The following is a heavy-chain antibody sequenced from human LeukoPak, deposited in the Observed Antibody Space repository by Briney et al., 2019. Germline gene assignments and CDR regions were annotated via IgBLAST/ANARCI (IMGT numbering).Heavy chain of an antibody. CDR2: ISSSSSYI. V-gene: IGHV3-21*01. CDR3: ARGGHYYGSGSYYLDY. Sequence: GGSLRLSCAASGFTFSSYSMNWVRQAPGKGLEWVSSISSSSSYIYYADSVKGRFTISRDNAKNSLFLQMNSLRAEDTAVYYCARGGHYYGSGSYYLDYWGQGNLVTVSS. J-gene: IGHJ4*02. D-gene: IGHD3-10*01. CDR1: GFTFSSYS.